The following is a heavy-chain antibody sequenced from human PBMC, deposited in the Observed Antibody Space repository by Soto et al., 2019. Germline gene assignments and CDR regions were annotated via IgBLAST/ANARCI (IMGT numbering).Heavy chain of an antibody. D-gene: IGHD1-1*01. V-gene: IGHV1-46*01. CDR3: ASGTSRGSFDP. CDR1: GCTFTSYY. J-gene: IGHJ5*02. Sequence: ASVKVSCKASGCTFTSYYMHWVRQAPGQGLEWMGIINPSGGSTSYAQKFQGRVTMTRDTSTCTVYMELSSLRSEDTAVYYCASGTSRGSFDPWGQGTLVTVSS. CDR2: INPSGGST.